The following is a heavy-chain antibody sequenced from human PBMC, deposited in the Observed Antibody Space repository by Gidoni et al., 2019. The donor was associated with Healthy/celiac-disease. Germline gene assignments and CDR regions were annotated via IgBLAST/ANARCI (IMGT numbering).Heavy chain of an antibody. CDR2: INHSGST. CDR1: GGSFSGYY. J-gene: IGHJ6*02. CDR3: ARMRGYSYGRYYYGIDV. D-gene: IGHD5-18*01. Sequence: QVQLQQWGAGLLKPSETLSLTCAVYGGSFSGYYWSWLRQPPGKGLEWIGEINHSGSTNYNPSLKSRVTISVDTSKNQFSLKLSSVTAADTAVYYCARMRGYSYGRYYYGIDVWGQGTTVTVSS. V-gene: IGHV4-34*01.